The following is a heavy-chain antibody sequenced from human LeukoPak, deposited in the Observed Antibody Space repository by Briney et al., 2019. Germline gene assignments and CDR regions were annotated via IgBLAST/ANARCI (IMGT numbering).Heavy chain of an antibody. V-gene: IGHV3-48*03. CDR1: GFTFSSYD. J-gene: IGHJ4*02. Sequence: GGSLRLSCAASGFTFSSYDMNWVRQAPGKGLEWISYISSRASTIYYADSVKGRFTISRENAKNSLYLQMNSLRAEDTAVYYCARDGRSTWYGVGYFDYWGQGTPVTASS. D-gene: IGHD6-13*01. CDR3: ARDGRSTWYGVGYFDY. CDR2: ISSRASTI.